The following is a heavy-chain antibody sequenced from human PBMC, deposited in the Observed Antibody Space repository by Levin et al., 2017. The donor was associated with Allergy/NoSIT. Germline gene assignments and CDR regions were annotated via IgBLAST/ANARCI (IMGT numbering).Heavy chain of an antibody. D-gene: IGHD3-10*01. V-gene: IGHV3-11*03. J-gene: IGHJ5*02. CDR3: ARVMVRGVIGVYETHNWFDP. CDR2: ISSSSSYT. Sequence: GESLKISCAASGFTFSDYYMSWIRQAPGKGLEWVSYISSSSSYTNYADSVKGRFTISRDNAKNSLYLQMNSLRAEDTAVYYCARVMVRGVIGVYETHNWFDPWGQGTLVTVSS. CDR1: GFTFSDYY.